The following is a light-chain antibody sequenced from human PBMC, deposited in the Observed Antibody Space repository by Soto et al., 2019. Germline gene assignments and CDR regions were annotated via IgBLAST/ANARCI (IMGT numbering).Light chain of an antibody. CDR2: GAS. CDR3: QHYGNPPRT. J-gene: IGKJ1*01. Sequence: ESVLTLSPATLSLAPGERATLSCRASQSFSNYLACYQHKPGPAPRLLIYGASSRATGIPDRFSGSGPGTHLTLTIGRLEPEDFAVHYFQHYGNPPRTLGQGTKV. V-gene: IGKV3-20*01. CDR1: QSFSNY.